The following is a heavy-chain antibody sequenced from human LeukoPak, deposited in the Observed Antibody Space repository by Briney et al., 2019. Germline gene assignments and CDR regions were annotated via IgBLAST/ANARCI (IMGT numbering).Heavy chain of an antibody. Sequence: PPQTLSLTCTVSGGSISSGSYYWSWIRQPAGKGLEWIGRIYTSGSTNYNPSLKSRVTISVDTSKNQFSLKLSSVTAADTAVYYCARAFRVVPARYRAKGAFDIWGQGTMVTVSS. CDR3: ARAFRVVPARYRAKGAFDI. J-gene: IGHJ3*02. CDR2: IYTSGST. D-gene: IGHD2-2*01. V-gene: IGHV4-61*02. CDR1: GGSISSGSYY.